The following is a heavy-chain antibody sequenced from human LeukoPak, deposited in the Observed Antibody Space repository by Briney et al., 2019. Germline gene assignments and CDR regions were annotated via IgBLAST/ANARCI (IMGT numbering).Heavy chain of an antibody. Sequence: GGSLRLSCAASGFTFNTYAMSWVRQAPGKGLEWVSAISDSGGSEYYADSVKGRFTISRDNSKNTLYLQMNSLRAEDTAVYYCAKEMGYYDGLDYWGQGTLVTVSS. D-gene: IGHD3-22*01. CDR2: ISDSGGSE. CDR1: GFTFNTYA. CDR3: AKEMGYYDGLDY. J-gene: IGHJ4*02. V-gene: IGHV3-23*01.